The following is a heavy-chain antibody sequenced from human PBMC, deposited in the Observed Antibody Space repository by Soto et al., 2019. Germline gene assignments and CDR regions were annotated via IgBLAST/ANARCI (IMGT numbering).Heavy chain of an antibody. CDR2: IYHDGNT. V-gene: IGHV4-4*03. Sequence: QVQLQESGPGLVRPPGTLSLTCTVSGDSIITTWWWTWVRQPPGKDLEWIGEIYHDGNTYYNPSLESRFSISVDTSMNQFSLKVNSVTVGDTAIYYCARGLGTSYALDVWGQGTSVIVS. CDR1: GDSIITTWW. D-gene: IGHD2-8*01. J-gene: IGHJ6*02. CDR3: ARGLGTSYALDV.